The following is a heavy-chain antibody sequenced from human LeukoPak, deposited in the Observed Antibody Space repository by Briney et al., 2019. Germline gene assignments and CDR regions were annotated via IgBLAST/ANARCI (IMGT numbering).Heavy chain of an antibody. J-gene: IGHJ4*02. CDR2: ISSSGSTI. CDR1: GFTFSSYE. V-gene: IGHV3-48*03. Sequence: TGGSLRLSCAASGFTFSSYEMNWVRQAPGKGLEWVSYISSSGSTIYYADSVKGRFTISRDNAKNSLYLQMNSLRAEDTAVYYCAREASYYDSSGGFDYWGQGTLVTVSS. CDR3: AREASYYDSSGGFDY. D-gene: IGHD3-22*01.